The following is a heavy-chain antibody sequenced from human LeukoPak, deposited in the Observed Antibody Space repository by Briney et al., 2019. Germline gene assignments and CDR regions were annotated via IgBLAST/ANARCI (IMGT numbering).Heavy chain of an antibody. J-gene: IGHJ4*02. CDR3: ARDLSSGWYGVFDY. D-gene: IGHD6-19*01. CDR1: GFTVSSNY. Sequence: GRSLRLSCAASGFTVSSNYMSWVRQAPGKGLEWVSVIYSGGSTYYADSVKGRFTISRDNSKNTLYLQMNSLRAEDTAVYYCARDLSSGWYGVFDYWGQGTLVTVSS. CDR2: IYSGGST. V-gene: IGHV3-53*01.